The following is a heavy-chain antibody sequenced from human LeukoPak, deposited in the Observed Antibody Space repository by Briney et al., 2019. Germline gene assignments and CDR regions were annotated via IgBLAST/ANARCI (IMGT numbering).Heavy chain of an antibody. D-gene: IGHD3-10*01. Sequence: PGGSLRLSCAASAFTFSSYSMNWVRQAPGKGLEWVSGINWNGGSTGYADSVKGRFTISRDNAKNSLYLQLNSLRAEDTAVYYCARAAKFEFYFDSWGQGTLVTVSS. CDR3: ARAAKFEFYFDS. CDR2: INWNGGST. V-gene: IGHV3-20*04. CDR1: AFTFSSYS. J-gene: IGHJ4*02.